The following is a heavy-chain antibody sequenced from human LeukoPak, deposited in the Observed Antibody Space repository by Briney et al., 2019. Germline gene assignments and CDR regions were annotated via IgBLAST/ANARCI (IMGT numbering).Heavy chain of an antibody. Sequence: SETLSLTCTVSGGSISSYYWSWIRQPPGKGLEWIGYIYYSGSYNPSLKSRVTISVDTSKNQFSLKLSSVTAADTAVYYCARHGSGSVAAPKYWGQGALVTVSS. CDR2: IYYSG. CDR1: GGSISSYY. J-gene: IGHJ4*02. V-gene: IGHV4-59*08. CDR3: ARHGSGSVAAPKY. D-gene: IGHD4-23*01.